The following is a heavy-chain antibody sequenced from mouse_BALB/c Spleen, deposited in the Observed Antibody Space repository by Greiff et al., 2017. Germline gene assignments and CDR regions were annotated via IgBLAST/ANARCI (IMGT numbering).Heavy chain of an antibody. D-gene: IGHD2-3*01. CDR1: GFTFTDYY. CDR3: ARDPFYDGYYAMDY. J-gene: IGHJ4*01. Sequence: EVKLVESGGGLVQPGGSLRLSCATSGFTFTDYYMSWVRQPPGKALEWLGFIRNKANGYTTEYSASVKGRFTISRDNSQSILYLQMNTLRAEDSATYYCARDPFYDGYYAMDYWGQGTSVTVSS. CDR2: IRNKANGYTT. V-gene: IGHV7-3*02.